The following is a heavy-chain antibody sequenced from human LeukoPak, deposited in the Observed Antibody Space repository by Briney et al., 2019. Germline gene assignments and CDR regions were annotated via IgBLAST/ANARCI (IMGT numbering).Heavy chain of an antibody. D-gene: IGHD3-16*01. Sequence: GASVKVSCKASGYTFTSYDINWVRQATGQGLEWMGWMNPNSGNTGYAQKFQGRVTMTRNTSISTAHMELSSLRSEDTAVYYCARDRLMGYNWFDPWGQGTLVTVSS. CDR2: MNPNSGNT. CDR1: GYTFTSYD. CDR3: ARDRLMGYNWFDP. J-gene: IGHJ5*02. V-gene: IGHV1-8*01.